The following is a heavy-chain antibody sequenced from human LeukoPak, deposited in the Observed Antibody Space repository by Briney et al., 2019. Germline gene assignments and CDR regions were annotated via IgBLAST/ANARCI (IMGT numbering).Heavy chain of an antibody. D-gene: IGHD1-26*01. CDR2: INPSGGST. J-gene: IGHJ4*02. CDR1: GYSFTSYY. CDR3: ARDWESRAVGGSDY. Sequence: ASVKVSCKASGYSFTSYYMHWVRQAPGQGLERMRIINPSGGSTSYAQKFQGRVTMTRDTSTSTVYMELSSLRSEDTAVYYCARDWESRAVGGSDYWGQGTLVTVSS. V-gene: IGHV1-46*01.